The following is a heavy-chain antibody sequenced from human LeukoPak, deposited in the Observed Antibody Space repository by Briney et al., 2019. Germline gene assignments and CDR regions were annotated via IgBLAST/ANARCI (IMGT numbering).Heavy chain of an antibody. J-gene: IGHJ4*02. D-gene: IGHD6-19*01. Sequence: GGSLRLSCAASGFTFSGSAMHWVRQASGKGLEWVGRIRSKANSYATAYAASVKGRFTISRDDSKNTGYLQMNSLKTEDTAVYYGTRLGSSGWLDYWGQGTLVTVSS. CDR3: TRLGSSGWLDY. CDR2: IRSKANSYAT. CDR1: GFTFSGSA. V-gene: IGHV3-73*01.